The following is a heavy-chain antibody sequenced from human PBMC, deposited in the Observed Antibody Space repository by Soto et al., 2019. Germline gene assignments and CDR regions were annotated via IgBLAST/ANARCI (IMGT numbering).Heavy chain of an antibody. V-gene: IGHV1-18*01. CDR3: ARGPTDYYDKSGDYCLDY. CDR2: ISTYNGNT. D-gene: IGHD3-22*01. CDR1: GYSFITYG. Sequence: QVQLVQSGAEVKKPGASVMVSCKGSGYSFITYGMSWVRQAPGQGLEWVGWISTYNGNTKYVESLQGRVTMTTDTTTSTAYMELRSLCSDDTALYYCARGPTDYYDKSGDYCLDYWGQGTLVTVSP. J-gene: IGHJ4*02.